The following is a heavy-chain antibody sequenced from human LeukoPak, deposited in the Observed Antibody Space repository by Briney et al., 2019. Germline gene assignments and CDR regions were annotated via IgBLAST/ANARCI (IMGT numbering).Heavy chain of an antibody. V-gene: IGHV3-30-3*01. Sequence: GGSLRLSCAAAGFTFSSFAIHWVRQAPGKGREWVALIAYDGSNKYYADSVKGRLTISRDNSKTMMYLQMNSLRAEDTAVYYGAREDRRGGYMDYYYGMDVWGQGTTVTVSS. CDR3: AREDRRGGYMDYYYGMDV. CDR1: GFTFSSFA. J-gene: IGHJ6*02. D-gene: IGHD5-12*01. CDR2: IAYDGSNK.